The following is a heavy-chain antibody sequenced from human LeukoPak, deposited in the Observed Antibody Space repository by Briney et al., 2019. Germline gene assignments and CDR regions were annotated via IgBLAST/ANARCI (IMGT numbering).Heavy chain of an antibody. Sequence: GGSLRLSCAASGFTFSNYSMNWVRQAPGKGLEWVSYISSSSSTIYYADSVKGRFTISRDNSKNTLYLQMNSLRAEDTAVYYCAELGITMIGGVWGKGTTVTISS. D-gene: IGHD3-10*02. CDR3: AELGITMIGGV. CDR2: ISSSSSTI. V-gene: IGHV3-48*01. CDR1: GFTFSNYS. J-gene: IGHJ6*04.